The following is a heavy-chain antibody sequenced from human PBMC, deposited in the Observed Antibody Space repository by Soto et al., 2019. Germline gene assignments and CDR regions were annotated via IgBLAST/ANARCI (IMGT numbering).Heavy chain of an antibody. CDR2: IGTAGDT. V-gene: IGHV3-13*01. D-gene: IGHD2-8*02. Sequence: EVQLVESGGGLVQPGGSLRLSCAASGFTFSSYDMHWVRQATGKGLDWVSAIGTAGDTYYPGSVQGRFTISRENAKNSSYLQMNSLRAGDTAVYYCACARGTGLQHWGQGTLVTVSS. J-gene: IGHJ1*01. CDR3: ACARGTGLQH. CDR1: GFTFSSYD.